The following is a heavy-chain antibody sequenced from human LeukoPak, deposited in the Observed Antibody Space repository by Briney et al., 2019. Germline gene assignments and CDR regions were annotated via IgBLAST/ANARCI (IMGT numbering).Heavy chain of an antibody. CDR1: GASIDGHY. V-gene: IGHV4-59*11. CDR2: VYYSGSI. D-gene: IGHD6-19*01. J-gene: IGHJ6*02. CDR3: ARLSRVAVAGSYGYHSMDV. Sequence: PSETLSLTCTVSGASIDGHYWSWIRVPPGKGLEWIGFVYYSGSISYNPSLKSRVTISADTSNNQFSLKLDSVTAADTAVYYCARLSRVAVAGSYGYHSMDVWGRGTTVTVSS.